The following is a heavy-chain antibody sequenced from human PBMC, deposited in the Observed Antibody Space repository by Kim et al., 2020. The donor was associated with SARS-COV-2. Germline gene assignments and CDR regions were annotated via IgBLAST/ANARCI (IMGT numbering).Heavy chain of an antibody. V-gene: IGHV5-10-1*01. Sequence: GESLKISCKGSGYSFTSYWISWVRQMPGKGLEWMGRIDPSDSYTNYSPSFQGHVTISADKSISTAYLQWSSLKASDTAMYYCARGSRAMATQYYFDYWGQGTLVTVSS. CDR1: GYSFTSYW. CDR2: IDPSDSYT. D-gene: IGHD5-18*01. J-gene: IGHJ4*02. CDR3: ARGSRAMATQYYFDY.